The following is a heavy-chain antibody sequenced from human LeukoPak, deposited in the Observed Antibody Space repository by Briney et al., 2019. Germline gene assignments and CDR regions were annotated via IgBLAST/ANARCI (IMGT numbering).Heavy chain of an antibody. V-gene: IGHV3-7*01. CDR3: TRDRSRAEDD. D-gene: IGHD1-14*01. J-gene: IGHJ4*02. CDR1: GFTFSGHR. CDR2: INQGGSDK. Sequence: GGSLRLSCAASGFTFSGHRMSGVRQATGKGLEWVANINQGGSDKYYVDSVKGRFTISRDNANNLLYLQMNSLRGEDTAVYYCTRDRSRAEDDWGQGTLVTVSS.